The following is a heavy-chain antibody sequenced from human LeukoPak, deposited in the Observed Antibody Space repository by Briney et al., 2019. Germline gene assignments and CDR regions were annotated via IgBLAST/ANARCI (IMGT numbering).Heavy chain of an antibody. CDR3: AKSVRGVINGFDI. CDR2: ISGSGGST. D-gene: IGHD3-10*01. J-gene: IGHJ3*02. Sequence: PGGSLRLSCAASGFAFSSYAMSWVRQAPGKGLEWVSAISGSGGSTYYADSVKGRFTISRDNSKNTLYLQMNSLRAEDTAVYYCAKSVRGVINGFDIWGQGTMVTVSS. V-gene: IGHV3-23*01. CDR1: GFAFSSYA.